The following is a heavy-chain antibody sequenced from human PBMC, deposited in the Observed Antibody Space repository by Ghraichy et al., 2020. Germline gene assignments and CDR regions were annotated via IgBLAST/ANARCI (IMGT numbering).Heavy chain of an antibody. Sequence: GGSLRLSCAASGFTFSSYGMHWVRQAPGKGLEWVAVISYDGSNKYYADSVKGRFTISRDNSKNTLYLQMNSLRAEDTAVYYCAAGGDSSSYWGQGTLVTVSS. D-gene: IGHD6-6*01. CDR1: GFTFSSYG. CDR3: AAGGDSSSY. J-gene: IGHJ4*02. V-gene: IGHV3-30*03. CDR2: ISYDGSNK.